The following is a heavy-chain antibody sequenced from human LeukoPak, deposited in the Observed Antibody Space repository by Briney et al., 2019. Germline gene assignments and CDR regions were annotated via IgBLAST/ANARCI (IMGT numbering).Heavy chain of an antibody. CDR3: AAPNCSGTNCYSVSFDY. CDR2: IFPGDSDT. Sequence: PGESLKISCKGSGYSFTNYWIAWVRLMPGKGLEWVGIIFPGDSDTRYSPSFQGRVTISADKSISTAYLQWSSLKASDTAIYYCAAPNCSGTNCYSVSFDYWGQGTLVTVSS. D-gene: IGHD2-15*01. J-gene: IGHJ4*02. CDR1: GYSFTNYW. V-gene: IGHV5-51*01.